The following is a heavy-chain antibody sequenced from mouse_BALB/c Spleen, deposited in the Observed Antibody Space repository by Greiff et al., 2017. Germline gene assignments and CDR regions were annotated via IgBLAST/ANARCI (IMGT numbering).Heavy chain of an antibody. CDR3: ASDYGSSRFAY. Sequence: QVQLQQSGAELMKPGASVKISCKATGYTFSSYWIEWVKQRPGHGLEWIGEILPGSGSTNYNEKFKGKATFTADTSSNTAYMQLSSLTSEDSAVYYCASDYGSSRFAYWGQGTLVTVSA. CDR2: ILPGSGST. CDR1: GYTFSSYW. D-gene: IGHD1-1*01. V-gene: IGHV1-9*01. J-gene: IGHJ3*01.